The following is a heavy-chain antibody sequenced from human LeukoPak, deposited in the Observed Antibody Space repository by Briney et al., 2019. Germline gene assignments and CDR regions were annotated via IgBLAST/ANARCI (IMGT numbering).Heavy chain of an antibody. CDR3: ARVPRNLAVAGTDDY. CDR1: GGTFSSYA. J-gene: IGHJ4*02. D-gene: IGHD6-19*01. V-gene: IGHV1-69*13. Sequence: SVKVSCKASGGTFSSYAISWVRQAAGQGLEWMGGIIPIFGTANYAQKFQGRVTITADESTSTAYMELSSLRSEDTAVYYCARVPRNLAVAGTDDYWGQGTLVTVSS. CDR2: IIPIFGTA.